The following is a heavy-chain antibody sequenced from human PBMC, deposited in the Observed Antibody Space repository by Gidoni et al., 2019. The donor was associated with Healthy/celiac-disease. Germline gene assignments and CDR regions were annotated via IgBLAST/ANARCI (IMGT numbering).Heavy chain of an antibody. D-gene: IGHD3-3*01. V-gene: IGHV3-23*01. CDR2: ISGSGGST. CDR3: AKDRLGGRTIFGVVIDY. J-gene: IGHJ4*02. CDR1: GFTVSSYA. Sequence: EVQLLESGGGLVQPGGSLRLSCAASGFTVSSYAMSWVRQAPGKGLEGVSAISGSGGSTYYADSVKGRFTISRDNSKNTLYLQMNSLRAEDTAVYYCAKDRLGGRTIFGVVIDYWGQGTLVTVSS.